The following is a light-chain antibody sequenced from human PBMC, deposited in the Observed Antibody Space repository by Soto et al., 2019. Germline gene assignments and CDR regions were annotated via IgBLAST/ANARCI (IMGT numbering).Light chain of an antibody. CDR3: QQYYNWPPYT. CDR2: GAS. J-gene: IGKJ2*01. CDR1: QSVDTN. V-gene: IGKV3-15*01. Sequence: EVVMTQSPATLSVSPGDRATLSCRASQSVDTNVAWYQQKPGQAPRLLVHGASTRATGGPARFTGIGSGTDFTLTISGLQSDDFAVYYCQQYYNWPPYTFGQGTKLQIK.